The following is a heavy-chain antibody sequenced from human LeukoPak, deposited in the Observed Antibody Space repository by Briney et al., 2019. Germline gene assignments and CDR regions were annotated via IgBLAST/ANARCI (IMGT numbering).Heavy chain of an antibody. D-gene: IGHD5-18*01. Sequence: SETLSLTCTVSGGSINSYYWSWIRQPPGRGLEWVGSIHYSGSTSYNPSLRSRVTISVDKSKNQFFLKLSSVTATDTAVYYCARGFLYSYRRHAFDIWGQGTMVTVSS. J-gene: IGHJ3*02. V-gene: IGHV4-59*01. CDR2: IHYSGST. CDR3: ARGFLYSYRRHAFDI. CDR1: GGSINSYY.